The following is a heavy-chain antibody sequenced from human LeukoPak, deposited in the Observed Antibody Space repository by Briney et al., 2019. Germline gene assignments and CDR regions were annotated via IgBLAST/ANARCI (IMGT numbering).Heavy chain of an antibody. Sequence: GGSLRLSCAASGFTFSSYGMHWVRQAPGKGLEWVAVISYDGTNKYYGDSVKGRFTISRDNSKNTLYLEMNSLRAEDTAVYCCAKDLNYYGSSGYSYFDCWGQGTLVTVSS. D-gene: IGHD3-22*01. J-gene: IGHJ4*02. V-gene: IGHV3-30*18. CDR3: AKDLNYYGSSGYSYFDC. CDR2: ISYDGTNK. CDR1: GFTFSSYG.